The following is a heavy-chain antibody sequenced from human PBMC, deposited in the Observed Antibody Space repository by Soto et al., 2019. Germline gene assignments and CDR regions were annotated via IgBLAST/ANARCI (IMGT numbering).Heavy chain of an antibody. CDR3: AREPPETPPDY. CDR2: ISAKNGNT. J-gene: IGHJ4*02. V-gene: IGHV1-18*01. Sequence: ASVKVSCKTSGYTFSDYGISWVRQAPGQGLEWMGWISAKNGNTNFAQKFQGRVTMITDTSTNTAYMELRNLRLDDTAVYYCAREPPETPPDYWGQGTLVTVSS. CDR1: GYTFSDYG.